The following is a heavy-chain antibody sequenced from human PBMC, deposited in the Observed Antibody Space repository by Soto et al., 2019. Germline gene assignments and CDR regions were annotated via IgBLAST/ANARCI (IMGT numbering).Heavy chain of an antibody. CDR1: GGTFSSYT. J-gene: IGHJ4*02. CDR3: AREIFDWVAYYFDY. V-gene: IGHV1-69*02. D-gene: IGHD3-9*01. Sequence: QVQLVQSGAEVKKPGSSVKVSCKASGGTFSSYTISWVRQAPGQGLEWMGRIIPILGIANYAQKFQGRVTITADKSTSTAYMELSSLRSEDTAVYYCAREIFDWVAYYFDYWGQGTLVTVSS. CDR2: IIPILGIA.